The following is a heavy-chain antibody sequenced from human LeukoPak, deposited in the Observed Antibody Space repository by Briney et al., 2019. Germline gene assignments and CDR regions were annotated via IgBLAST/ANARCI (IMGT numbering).Heavy chain of an antibody. CDR1: GFTFSSYTFSTYA. Sequence: PGGSLRLSCVASGFTFSSYTFSTYAMSWVRQAPGKGLEWVSAVSGSGGSTYYADSVKGRFTISRDNSKNTLYLQMNSLRAEDTAVYYCAKSGRDYPYYFDYWGQGTLVTVSS. V-gene: IGHV3-23*01. CDR2: VSGSGGST. J-gene: IGHJ4*02. D-gene: IGHD4-17*01. CDR3: AKSGRDYPYYFDY.